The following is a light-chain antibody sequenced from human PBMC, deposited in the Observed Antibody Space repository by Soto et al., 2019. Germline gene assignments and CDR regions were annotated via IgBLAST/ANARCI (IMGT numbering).Light chain of an antibody. CDR1: QSISSY. CDR2: AAS. V-gene: IGKV1-39*01. J-gene: IGKJ1*01. Sequence: DIQMTQSPSSLSASVGDRVTIXXRASQSISSYLNWYQQKPGKAPKLLIYAASSLQSGVPSRFSGSGSGTDFTLTISSLQPEDFATYYCQQSYSTPTFGQGTKVDI. CDR3: QQSYSTPT.